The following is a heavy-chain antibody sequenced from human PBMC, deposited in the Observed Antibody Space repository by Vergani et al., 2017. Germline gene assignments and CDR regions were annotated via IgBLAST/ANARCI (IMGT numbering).Heavy chain of an antibody. V-gene: IGHV3-30*18. D-gene: IGHD3-9*01. J-gene: IGHJ4*02. CDR2: ISYDGSNK. CDR3: AKADGYFDWLHPDY. Sequence: QVQLVESGGGVVQPGRSLRLSCAASGFTFSRYGMHWVRQAPGKGLEWVAVISYDGSNKYYADSVKGRFTISRDNSKNTLYLQMNSLRAEDTAVYYCAKADGYFDWLHPDYWGQGTLVTVSS. CDR1: GFTFSRYG.